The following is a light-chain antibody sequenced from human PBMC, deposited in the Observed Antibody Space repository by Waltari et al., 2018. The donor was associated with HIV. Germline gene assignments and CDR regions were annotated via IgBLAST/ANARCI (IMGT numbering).Light chain of an antibody. V-gene: IGLV2-8*01. CDR1: SSDGGGYNY. CDR2: EVS. Sequence: QSALNQPPSASGSPGQSVTLSCTGTSSDGGGYNYVSWYQQHPGKAPKLMIYEVSKRPSGVPDRFSGSKSGNTASLTVSGLQAEDEADYYCNSYAGSNNWVFGGGTKLTVL. CDR3: NSYAGSNNWV. J-gene: IGLJ3*02.